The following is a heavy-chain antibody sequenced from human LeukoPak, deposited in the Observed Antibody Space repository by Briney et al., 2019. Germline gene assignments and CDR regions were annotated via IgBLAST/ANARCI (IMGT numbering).Heavy chain of an antibody. V-gene: IGHV4-39*07. CDR3: ASDHRYVDTAMVTGFYRFDY. CDR2: IYYSGRT. Sequence: SETLSLTCTVSSGSISSSSYYWGWIRQPPGKGLQWIGSIYYSGRTNYNPSLKSRVTISVDTSKNQFSLKLSSVTAADTAVYYCASDHRYVDTAMVTGFYRFDYWGQGTLVTVSS. D-gene: IGHD5-18*01. J-gene: IGHJ4*02. CDR1: SGSISSSSYY.